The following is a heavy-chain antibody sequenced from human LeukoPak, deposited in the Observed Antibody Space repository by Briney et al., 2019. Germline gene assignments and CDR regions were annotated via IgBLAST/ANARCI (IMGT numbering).Heavy chain of an antibody. CDR1: GFTFSSYE. J-gene: IGHJ5*02. Sequence: GGALRLSCAASGFTFSSYEMNWVRQAPGKGLEWVSYISSSGSTIYYADSVKGRFTIARDNSKNTLYLQMNSLRAEDTALYYCAKDPLRYYDSPGENWFDPWGQGTLVTVSS. CDR2: ISSSGSTI. CDR3: AKDPLRYYDSPGENWFDP. D-gene: IGHD3-22*01. V-gene: IGHV3-48*03.